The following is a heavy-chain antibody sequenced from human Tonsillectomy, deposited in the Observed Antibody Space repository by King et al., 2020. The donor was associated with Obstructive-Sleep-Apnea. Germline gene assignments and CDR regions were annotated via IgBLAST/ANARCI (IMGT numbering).Heavy chain of an antibody. D-gene: IGHD2-2*01. CDR3: VRVLREYQEPQVYFDY. CDR2: MNSNNDNT. V-gene: IGHV1-8*01. CDR1: GYTFTSYD. J-gene: IGHJ4*02. Sequence: VQLVESGAEVKKPGASVKVSCKASGYTFTSYDINWVRQAPGQGLEWMGWMNSNNDNTGYAQKFQGRVTMTRNTSRSTAYMELSSLRSEDTAVYYCVRVLREYQEPQVYFDYWGQGTPVTVSS.